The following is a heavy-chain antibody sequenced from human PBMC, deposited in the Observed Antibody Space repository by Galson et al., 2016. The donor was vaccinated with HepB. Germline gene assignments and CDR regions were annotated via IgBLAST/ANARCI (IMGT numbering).Heavy chain of an antibody. CDR2: ISYDGSDQ. D-gene: IGHD2-2*02. CDR3: AKGIYIYHADHYFDY. CDR1: GFTFSTFG. V-gene: IGHV3-30*18. Sequence: SLRLSCAASGFTFSTFGMHWVRQAPGKGLEWVGVISYDGSDQYYADSVKARFTISRDNSRNTLYLQMNSLRAEDTSGYYCAKGIYIYHADHYFDYWGRGTLVTVSS. J-gene: IGHJ4*02.